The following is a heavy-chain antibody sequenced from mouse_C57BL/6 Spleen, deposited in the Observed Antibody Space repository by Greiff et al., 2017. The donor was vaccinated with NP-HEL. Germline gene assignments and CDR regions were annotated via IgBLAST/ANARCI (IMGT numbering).Heavy chain of an antibody. J-gene: IGHJ2*01. D-gene: IGHD1-1*01. Sequence: EVKLMESGAELVKPGASVKLSCTASGFNIKDYYMHWVKQRTEQGLEWIGRIDPEDGETKYAPKFQGKATITADTSSNTAYLQLSSLTSEDTAVYYCARNYGSSDDFDYWGQGTTLTVSS. V-gene: IGHV14-2*01. CDR2: IDPEDGET. CDR1: GFNIKDYY. CDR3: ARNYGSSDDFDY.